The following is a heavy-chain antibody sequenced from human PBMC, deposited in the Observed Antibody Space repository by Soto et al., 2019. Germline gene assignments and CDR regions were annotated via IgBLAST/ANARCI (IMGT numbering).Heavy chain of an antibody. CDR3: AFGTRGVVDTFYHY. Sequence: PGGSLRLSCAASGFAFSSYAMNWARQAPGKGLEWVSGITGSGIDADYAHSVRGRFTISRDNSENTIYLQLNSLRVEDTAMYYCAFGTRGVVDTFYHYWGRGTMVTVSS. D-gene: IGHD3-10*01. CDR1: GFAFSSYA. J-gene: IGHJ4*02. CDR2: ITGSGIDA. V-gene: IGHV3-23*01.